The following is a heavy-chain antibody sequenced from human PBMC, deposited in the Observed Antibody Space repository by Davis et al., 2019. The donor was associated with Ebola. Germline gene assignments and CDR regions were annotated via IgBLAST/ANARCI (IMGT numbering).Heavy chain of an antibody. CDR2: ISYDGSNK. D-gene: IGHD3-10*01. Sequence: PGGSLRLSCAASGFTFSSFGMHWVRQAPGKGLAWVAVISYDGSNKYYADSVKGRFTISRDNSKNTLYLQMNSLRAEDTAVYYCARERAYYYGSGSSFDYWGQGTLVTVSS. CDR3: ARERAYYYGSGSSFDY. J-gene: IGHJ4*02. V-gene: IGHV3-30*03. CDR1: GFTFSSFG.